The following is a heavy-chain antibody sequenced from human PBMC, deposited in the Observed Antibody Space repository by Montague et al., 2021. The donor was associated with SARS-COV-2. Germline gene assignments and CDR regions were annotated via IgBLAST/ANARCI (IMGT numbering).Heavy chain of an antibody. D-gene: IGHD2-2*01. Sequence: SETLSLTRTLSGASVASGNFYWSWIRQPPGKGLEWSGYMYYTGHTNYNPSLESRVTMPVDPSKNQFSLTLASVTAADTAVYYFARSRANVPSRPGFDYWGQGALVTVSS. V-gene: IGHV4-61*01. CDR3: ARSRANVPSRPGFDY. CDR2: MYYTGHT. CDR1: GASVASGNFY. J-gene: IGHJ4*02.